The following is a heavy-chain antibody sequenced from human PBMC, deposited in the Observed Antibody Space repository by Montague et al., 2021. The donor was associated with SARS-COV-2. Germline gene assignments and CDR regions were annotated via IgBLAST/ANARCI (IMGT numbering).Heavy chain of an antibody. CDR1: GGSTSSYF. V-gene: IGHV4-59*13. D-gene: IGHD3-10*01. Sequence: SETLSLTCTVSGGSTSSYFWSWIRQSPGKGLEWIGYFYHSGGTKYNPSLKSRVTISGDTSKNRFSLKLSSVTTADTAVYYCARSGAVPMDWGQGTLVTVSS. J-gene: IGHJ4*02. CDR3: ARSGAVPMD. CDR2: FYHSGGT.